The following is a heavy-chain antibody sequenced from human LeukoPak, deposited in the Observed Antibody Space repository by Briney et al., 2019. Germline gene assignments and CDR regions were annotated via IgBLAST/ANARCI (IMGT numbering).Heavy chain of an antibody. CDR3: ARGTYYYDIGWFDP. J-gene: IGHJ5*02. CDR1: GYTFTGYY. D-gene: IGHD3-22*01. V-gene: IGHV1-2*02. Sequence: ASVKVSCKASGYTFTGYYMHWVRQAPGQGLEWMGWINPNSGGTNYAQKFQGRVTMTRDTSISTAYMELSRLRSDDTAVYYCARGTYYYDIGWFDPWGQGTLVTVSS. CDR2: INPNSGGT.